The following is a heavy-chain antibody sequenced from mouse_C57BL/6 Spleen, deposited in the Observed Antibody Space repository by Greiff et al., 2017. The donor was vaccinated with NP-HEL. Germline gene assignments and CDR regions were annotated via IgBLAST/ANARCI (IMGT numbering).Heavy chain of an antibody. Sequence: EVMLVESGGDLVKPGGSLKLSCAASGFTFSSYGMSWVRQTPDKRLEWVATISSGGSYTYYPDSVKGRFTISRDNAKTTLYLHMSSLKSEDTAMYYCARHETGPADYWGQGTTLTVSS. V-gene: IGHV5-6*01. J-gene: IGHJ2*01. CDR2: ISSGGSYT. CDR1: GFTFSSYG. CDR3: ARHETGPADY. D-gene: IGHD4-1*01.